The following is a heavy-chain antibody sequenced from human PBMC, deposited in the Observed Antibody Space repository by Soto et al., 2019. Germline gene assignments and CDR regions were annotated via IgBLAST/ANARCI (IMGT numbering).Heavy chain of an antibody. Sequence: EVQLVESGGGLVQPGRSLRLSCAASGFTFDDYAMHWVRQAPGKGLEWVSGISWNSGSIGYADSVKGRFTISRDNAKNSLYLQTNSLRAEDTALYYCAKVLHDYHEFDAFDIWGQGTMVTVSS. J-gene: IGHJ3*02. CDR2: ISWNSGSI. V-gene: IGHV3-9*01. CDR1: GFTFDDYA. D-gene: IGHD4-17*01. CDR3: AKVLHDYHEFDAFDI.